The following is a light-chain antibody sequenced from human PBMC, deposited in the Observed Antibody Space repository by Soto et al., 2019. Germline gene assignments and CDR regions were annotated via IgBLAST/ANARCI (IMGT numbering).Light chain of an antibody. Sequence: EVILTQTPATLSLSPGERGTLSCRASQRVDRSLAWYQEKPGQAPRLLIYGASHRAPGIPARFSGSGSETDFTLNIDSVEAEDFAVYYCQHYKNWPPITFGQGTRLDIK. CDR3: QHYKNWPPIT. CDR2: GAS. V-gene: IGKV3-11*01. CDR1: QRVDRS. J-gene: IGKJ5*01.